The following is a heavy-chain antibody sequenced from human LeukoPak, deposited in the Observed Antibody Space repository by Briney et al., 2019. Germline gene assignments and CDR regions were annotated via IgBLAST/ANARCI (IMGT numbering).Heavy chain of an antibody. V-gene: IGHV3-30*02. CDR3: AKDYSSSWYGFDY. Sequence: GGSLRLSCAASGFTFSSYAMHWVRQAPGKGLGWGACIRYDGSNEYYADSVKGQFTISRDNSKLTLYLQMNSLKAEDAAVYYCAKDYSSSWYGFDYWGQGTLVTVSS. CDR2: IRYDGSNE. CDR1: GFTFSSYA. D-gene: IGHD6-13*01. J-gene: IGHJ4*02.